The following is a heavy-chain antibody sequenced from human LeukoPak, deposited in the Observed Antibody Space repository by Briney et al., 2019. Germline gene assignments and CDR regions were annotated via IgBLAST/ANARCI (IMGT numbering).Heavy chain of an antibody. D-gene: IGHD6-19*01. J-gene: IGHJ4*02. Sequence: SETLSLTCTVSGGSISSYYWSWIRQPPGKGLEWIGYIYYRGSTNYNPSLKSRGTISVDTSKNQFSLKLSSVTAAEPAVYYCAGGRAGAIFDYWGQGTLVTVSS. CDR2: IYYRGST. CDR1: GGSISSYY. V-gene: IGHV4-59*08. CDR3: AGGRAGAIFDY.